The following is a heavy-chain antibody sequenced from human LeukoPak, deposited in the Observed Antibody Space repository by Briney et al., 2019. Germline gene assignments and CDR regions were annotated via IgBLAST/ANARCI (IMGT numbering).Heavy chain of an antibody. CDR2: INAGDGNT. CDR3: ARGYGGYDLDY. CDR1: GYTFTSYF. D-gene: IGHD5-12*01. Sequence: ASVKVSCKASGYTFTSYFMHWVRQAPGQRLEWMGWINAGDGNTKYSQKFQGRVTITRDTSASTAYMELSSLRSGHTAVYYCARGYGGYDLDYWGQGTLVTVSS. J-gene: IGHJ4*02. V-gene: IGHV1-3*01.